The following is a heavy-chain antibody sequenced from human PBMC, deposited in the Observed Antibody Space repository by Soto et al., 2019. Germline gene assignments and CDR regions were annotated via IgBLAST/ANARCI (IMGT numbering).Heavy chain of an antibody. CDR3: ARALGYCSGGSCYSGYYYYYGMDV. D-gene: IGHD2-15*01. CDR1: GFTFSSYS. Sequence: PGGSLRLSCAASGFTFSSYSMNWVRQAPGKGLEWVSSISSSSSYIYYADSVKGRFTISRDNAKNSLYLQMNSLRAEDTAVYYCARALGYCSGGSCYSGYYYYYGMDVWGQGTTVTV. J-gene: IGHJ6*02. V-gene: IGHV3-21*01. CDR2: ISSSSSYI.